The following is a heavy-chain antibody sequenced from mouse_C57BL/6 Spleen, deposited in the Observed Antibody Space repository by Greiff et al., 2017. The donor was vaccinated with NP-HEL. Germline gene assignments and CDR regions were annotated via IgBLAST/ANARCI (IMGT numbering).Heavy chain of an antibody. CDR3: TRDSVPDV. V-gene: IGHV5-9-1*02. D-gene: IGHD1-1*01. J-gene: IGHJ1*03. CDR2: ISSGGDYI. Sequence: EVKVVESGEGLVKPGGSLKLSCAASGFTFSSYAMSWVRQTPEKRLEWVAYISSGGDYIYYADTVKGRVTVSRDNARNTLYLQMSSLKSEDTAMYYCTRDSVPDVWGTGTTVTVSS. CDR1: GFTFSSYA.